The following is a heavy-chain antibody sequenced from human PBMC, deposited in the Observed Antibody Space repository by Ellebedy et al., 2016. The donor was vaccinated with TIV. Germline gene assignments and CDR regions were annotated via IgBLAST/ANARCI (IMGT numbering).Heavy chain of an antibody. CDR2: ISPDNGKT. D-gene: IGHD1-26*01. CDR3: ARGTGTYGDGLDV. V-gene: IGHV1-3*01. J-gene: IGHJ6*02. CDR1: GHTFSGYF. Sequence: ASVKVSXKTSGHTFSGYFLHWVRQAPGQGLDWMGWISPDNGKTKYSQKLQGRVTITWDTSASTAYMEVSRLRSEDTAVYFYARGTGTYGDGLDVWGQGTTMTVSS.